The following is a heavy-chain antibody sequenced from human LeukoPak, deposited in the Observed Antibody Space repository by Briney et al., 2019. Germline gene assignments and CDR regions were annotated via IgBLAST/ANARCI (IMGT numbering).Heavy chain of an antibody. D-gene: IGHD3-10*01. J-gene: IGHJ4*01. CDR1: GFTFNTYW. V-gene: IGHV3-74*01. Sequence: GGSLRLSCAASGFTFNTYWMHWVRQAPGKGLVCVSRIRSDGSSTSYADSVRGRFTISRDNAKNTLYLQMNSLRAEDTAVYYCAGVLGVRDLAYFDYWGHGTLVTVSS. CDR2: IRSDGSST. CDR3: AGVLGVRDLAYFDY.